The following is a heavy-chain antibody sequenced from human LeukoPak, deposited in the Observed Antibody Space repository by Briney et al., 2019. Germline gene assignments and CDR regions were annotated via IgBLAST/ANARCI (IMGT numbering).Heavy chain of an antibody. CDR1: GFTFSSYA. J-gene: IGHJ3*02. V-gene: IGHV3-23*01. CDR3: ARDRGGKWRGAFDI. Sequence: PGGSLRLSCAASGFTFSSYAMIWVRQAPGKGLEWVSTISVSGVNTYYTDSVKGRFTISRDNSKNTLYLQMNSLRAEDTAVYYCARDRGGKWRGAFDIWGQGTMVTVSS. CDR2: ISVSGVNT. D-gene: IGHD2-15*01.